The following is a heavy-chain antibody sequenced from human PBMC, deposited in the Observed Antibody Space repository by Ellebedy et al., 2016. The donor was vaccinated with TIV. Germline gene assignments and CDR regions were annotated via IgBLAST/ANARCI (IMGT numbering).Heavy chain of an antibody. J-gene: IGHJ4*02. CDR3: AKDRGADVDTDTLTD. V-gene: IGHV3-23*01. CDR2: ISARAQST. D-gene: IGHD5-18*01. Sequence: PGGSLRLSCTGFGFNCGHDTVRWLRQAPGKGLEWVSGISARAQSTSYADPVKGRFTISRDNSKNTLYLQMNSLRVEDTALFYCAKDRGADVDTDTLTDWGPGTLVTVSP. CDR1: GFNCGHDT.